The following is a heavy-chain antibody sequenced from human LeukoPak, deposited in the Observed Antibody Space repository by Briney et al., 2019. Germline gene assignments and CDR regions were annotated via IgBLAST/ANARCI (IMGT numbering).Heavy chain of an antibody. V-gene: IGHV3-64*01. D-gene: IGHD5-18*01. CDR2: ISSNGSST. CDR3: ARDKGTGYSYGWSYYYYYMDV. Sequence: GGSLRLSCAASGFTFSSYAMHWVRQAPGKGLEYVSAISSNGSSTYYANSVKGRFTISRDNSKNTLYLQMGSLRAEVMAVYYCARDKGTGYSYGWSYYYYYMDVWGKGTTVTVSS. J-gene: IGHJ6*03. CDR1: GFTFSSYA.